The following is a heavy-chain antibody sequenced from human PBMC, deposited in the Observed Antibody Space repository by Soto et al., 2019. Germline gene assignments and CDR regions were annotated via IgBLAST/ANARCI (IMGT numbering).Heavy chain of an antibody. Sequence: QVQLVESGGGLVKPGGSLRLSCAASGFRFSDYSMSWIRQAPGKGLEWVSYINSGGNTIRYADSVRGHFTITRDNAKNSLYLQMNSPRAEDTAVYYCARNDYGDFFEYWGQGTLVTVSS. V-gene: IGHV3-11*01. CDR2: INSGGNTI. CDR1: GFRFSDYS. D-gene: IGHD4-17*01. CDR3: ARNDYGDFFEY. J-gene: IGHJ4*02.